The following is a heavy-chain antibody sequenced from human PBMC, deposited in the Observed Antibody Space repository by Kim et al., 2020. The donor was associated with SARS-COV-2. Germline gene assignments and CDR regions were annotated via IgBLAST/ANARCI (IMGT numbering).Heavy chain of an antibody. D-gene: IGHD6-13*01. CDR1: GYTFTRYY. CDR2: IKSSGGST. V-gene: IGHV1-46*01. J-gene: IGHJ6*02. CDR3: ARVAAAAADV. Sequence: ASVKVSCKASGYTFTRYYMHWVRQAPGQGLEWMGIIKSSGGSTRYAQKFQGRVTMTRDTSTSTVYMELSSLRSEDTAVYYCARVAAAAADVWGQGTTFTVSS.